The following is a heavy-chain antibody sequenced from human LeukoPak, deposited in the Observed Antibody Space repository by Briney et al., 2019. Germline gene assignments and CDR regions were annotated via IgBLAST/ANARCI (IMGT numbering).Heavy chain of an antibody. CDR3: ARHGGLDDFWRKDYYYMDV. J-gene: IGHJ6*03. D-gene: IGHD3-3*01. V-gene: IGHV5-51*01. CDR1: GYSFTSYW. Sequence: GESLKISCKGSGYSFTSYWIGWVRQMPGKGLEWMGIIYPGDSDTRYSPSFQGQVTISADKSISTAYLQWSSLKASDTAMYYCARHGGLDDFWRKDYYYMDVWGKGTTVTVSS. CDR2: IYPGDSDT.